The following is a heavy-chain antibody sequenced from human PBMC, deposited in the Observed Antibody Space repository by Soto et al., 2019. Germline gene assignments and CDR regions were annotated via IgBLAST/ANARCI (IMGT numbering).Heavy chain of an antibody. D-gene: IGHD6-13*01. CDR3: ATKLVGFDY. J-gene: IGHJ4*02. CDR1: GGSVSSSSYY. CDR2: VYYSGST. Sequence: SETLSLTCTVSGGSVSSSSYYWGWVRQPPGKGLEWIGSVYYSGSTYYSPSLESRVTISVDKSKNQFSLKLISLSAADTAVYYWATKLVGFDYWGQGTLVTVSS. V-gene: IGHV4-39*07.